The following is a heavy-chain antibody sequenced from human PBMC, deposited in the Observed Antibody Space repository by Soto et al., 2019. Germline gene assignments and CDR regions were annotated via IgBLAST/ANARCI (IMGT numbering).Heavy chain of an antibody. CDR1: GITFRSFG. Sequence: PXGSLRLAFEVSGITFRSFGMHWVPRAPGRGLEWVALICNDGSYKYYSDSAKGRFTVSRDNSKNTVFLQLNSLRAEDTAVYSCAIDRTGGGSRPYDNWVEGTPVT. J-gene: IGHJ4*02. V-gene: IGHV3-33*02. CDR3: AIDRTGGGSRPYDN. CDR2: ICNDGSYK. D-gene: IGHD2-15*01.